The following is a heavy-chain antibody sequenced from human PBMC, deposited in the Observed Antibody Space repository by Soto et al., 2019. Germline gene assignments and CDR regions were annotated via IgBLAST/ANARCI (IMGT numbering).Heavy chain of an antibody. V-gene: IGHV5-51*01. CDR3: ARGSVAYYFDF. D-gene: IGHD2-21*01. J-gene: IGHJ4*02. CDR2: IYPGDSDT. CDR1: GYSFSTFW. Sequence: AGYLKISCKGSGYSFSTFWVGWVRQMPGKGLEWMGIIYPGDSDTRYSPSFQGQVTISADKSIGTAYLHWNSLRASDSAMYYCARGSVAYYFDFWGQGALVTGSS.